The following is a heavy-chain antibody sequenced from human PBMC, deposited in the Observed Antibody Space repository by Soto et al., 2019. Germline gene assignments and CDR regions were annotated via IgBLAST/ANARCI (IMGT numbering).Heavy chain of an antibody. CDR2: IKNKYDGGTV. CDR3: AADDSNGPAKIDY. V-gene: IGHV3-15*01. Sequence: EVQLVESGGGLVKPGGSLRLSCAASGFTFSSAWMSWVRQAPGKGLEWVGRIKNKYDGGTVDYAAPVEGRFTISREDSKNTLYLQMNSLKTEDTAVYYCAADDSNGPAKIDYWCQGTLVTVSS. D-gene: IGHD3-22*01. J-gene: IGHJ4*02. CDR1: GFTFSSAW.